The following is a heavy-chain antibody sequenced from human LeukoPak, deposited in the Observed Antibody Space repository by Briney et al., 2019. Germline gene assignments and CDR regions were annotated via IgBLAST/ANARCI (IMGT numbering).Heavy chain of an antibody. D-gene: IGHD3-10*01. J-gene: IGHJ6*02. CDR1: GYSFTGYF. Sequence: ASVKVSCKTSGYSFTGYFMHWVRQAPGQGLECMGWINPNSGDTKYAQKFQGRVTMTRDTSINTAYMELRRLTSDDTAVYYCARVPSMVRGVVNYGMDVWGQGTTVTVSS. V-gene: IGHV1-2*02. CDR3: ARVPSMVRGVVNYGMDV. CDR2: INPNSGDT.